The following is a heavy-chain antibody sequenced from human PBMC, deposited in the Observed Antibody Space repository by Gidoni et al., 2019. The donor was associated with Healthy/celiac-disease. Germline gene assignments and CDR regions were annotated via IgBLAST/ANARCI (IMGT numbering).Heavy chain of an antibody. D-gene: IGHD2-21*02. CDR2: ISCSSSTI. V-gene: IGHV3-48*04. J-gene: IGHJ6*02. Sequence: ELQLVASGGGWVQPGGSLTISCAAPGFPFSSYSMNWVRQAPGKGMAGLSDISCSSSTIYYADSVKGRFTISRDNAKNPLYLQMNCLRAEDTAVYYCAAESGDYIYDGMDFWGQGTTVTVSS. CDR1: GFPFSSYS. CDR3: AAESGDYIYDGMDF.